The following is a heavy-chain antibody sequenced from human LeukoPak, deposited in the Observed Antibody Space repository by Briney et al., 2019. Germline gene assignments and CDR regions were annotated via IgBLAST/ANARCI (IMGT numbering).Heavy chain of an antibody. V-gene: IGHV3-23*01. CDR3: AKDIAQGYTFGSIEQDY. D-gene: IGHD5-18*01. CDR1: GVTFSRYA. J-gene: IGHJ4*02. Sequence: GGSLRLSCAASGVTFSRYAMSWVRQAPGKGLGWVSAISESGTGTYYADSVKGRFTISRDNSKNTLSLQMNSLRAEDTAVYYCAKDIAQGYTFGSIEQDYWGQGTLVTVSS. CDR2: ISESGTGT.